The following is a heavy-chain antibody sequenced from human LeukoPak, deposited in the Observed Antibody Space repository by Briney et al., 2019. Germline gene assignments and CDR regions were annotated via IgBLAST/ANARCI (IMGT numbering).Heavy chain of an antibody. CDR2: ICYTGST. D-gene: IGHD3-3*01. Sequence: SETLSLTCTVSGGSISSSSSYYWVWIRQPPGKGLEWMGSICYTGSTYYNPSLRSRVATSIDTSKNQFSLKLSSMTAADTAVYYCARARYAIFGVVNYFDYWGQGTLVTVSS. V-gene: IGHV4-39*07. CDR1: GGSISSSSSYY. CDR3: ARARYAIFGVVNYFDY. J-gene: IGHJ4*02.